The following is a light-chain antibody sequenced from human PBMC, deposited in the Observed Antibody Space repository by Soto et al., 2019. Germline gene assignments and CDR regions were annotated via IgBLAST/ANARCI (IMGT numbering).Light chain of an antibody. V-gene: IGKV3-20*01. CDR1: QTRNNMN. J-gene: IGKJ2*01. CDR2: GAS. Sequence: EIVLTQSPGTLSLSPGERATLSCRASQTRNNMNLAWYRQKPGQAPRLLIYGASNRATGTPDRFSGSGSGTDFTLTISGLEPEDFAGYYCQCYGDSPPAFTFGQGTKLQIK. CDR3: QCYGDSPPAFT.